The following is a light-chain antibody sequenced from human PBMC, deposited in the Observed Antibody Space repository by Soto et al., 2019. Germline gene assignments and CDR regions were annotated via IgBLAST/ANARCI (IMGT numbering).Light chain of an antibody. J-gene: IGLJ1*01. CDR2: EDS. V-gene: IGLV2-8*01. CDR3: SSYAGTNYV. CDR1: SSDVGGYNY. Sequence: QSALTQPPSASGSPGQSVTISCTGTSSDVGGYNYVSWYQQHPGKAPKLMIYEDSKRPSGVPDRFSGSKSGNTASLTVSGLQAEDEADYYCSSYAGTNYVFGTGTKLTVL.